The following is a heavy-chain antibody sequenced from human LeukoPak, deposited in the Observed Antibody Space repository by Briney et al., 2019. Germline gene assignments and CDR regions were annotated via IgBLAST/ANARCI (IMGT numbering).Heavy chain of an antibody. J-gene: IGHJ4*02. CDR1: GFTFSSYG. D-gene: IGHD3-22*01. CDR3: AKDRSITMIVVVSDGFDF. CDR2: ISYDGSNK. Sequence: GRSLRLSCAASGFTFSSYGMHWVRQAPGKGLEWVAVISYDGSNKYYADSVKGRFTISRDNSKNTLYLQMNSLRAEDTAVYYCAKDRSITMIVVVSDGFDFWGQGTLVTVSS. V-gene: IGHV3-30*18.